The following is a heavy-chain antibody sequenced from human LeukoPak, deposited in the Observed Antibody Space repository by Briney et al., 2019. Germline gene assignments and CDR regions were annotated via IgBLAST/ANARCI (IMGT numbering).Heavy chain of an antibody. CDR1: GFTFSSYG. Sequence: GGSLRLSCAASGFTFSSYGMHWVRQAPGKGLEWVAVISYDGSNKYYADSVKGRFTISRDNSKNTLYLQMNSLRAEDTAVYYCAKGAYSNSWLQFDYWGQGTLVTVSS. CDR2: ISYDGSNK. J-gene: IGHJ4*02. D-gene: IGHD6-13*01. V-gene: IGHV3-30*18. CDR3: AKGAYSNSWLQFDY.